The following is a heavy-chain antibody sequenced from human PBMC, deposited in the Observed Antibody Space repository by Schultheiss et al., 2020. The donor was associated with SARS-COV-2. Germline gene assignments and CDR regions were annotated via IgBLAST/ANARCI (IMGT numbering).Heavy chain of an antibody. D-gene: IGHD2-2*01. Sequence: GGSLRLSCAASGFTFSSYEMNWVRQAPGKGLVWVSRINSDGSSTSYADSVKGRFTISRDNAKNTLYLQMNSLRAEDTAVYYCAEEADIRVVPAATGYWGQGTLVTVSS. CDR1: GFTFSSYE. V-gene: IGHV3-74*01. CDR3: AEEADIRVVPAATGY. J-gene: IGHJ4*02. CDR2: INSDGSST.